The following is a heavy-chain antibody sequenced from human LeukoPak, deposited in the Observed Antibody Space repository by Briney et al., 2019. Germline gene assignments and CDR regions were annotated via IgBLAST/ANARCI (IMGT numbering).Heavy chain of an antibody. D-gene: IGHD2-15*01. CDR2: ITGDSGTI. CDR1: GFAFSSYA. V-gene: IGHV3-48*01. Sequence: PGGSLRLSCAASGFAFSSYAMNWVRQAPGKGLEWVSFITGDSGTIYYVDSMKGRFTISRDSAKNSLYLQIDNLRAEDTAVYYCARDRMGGSFDYWGQGTPVTVSS. J-gene: IGHJ4*02. CDR3: ARDRMGGSFDY.